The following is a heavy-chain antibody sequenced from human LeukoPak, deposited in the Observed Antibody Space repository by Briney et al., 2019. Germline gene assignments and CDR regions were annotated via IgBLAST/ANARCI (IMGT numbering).Heavy chain of an antibody. Sequence: GASVKVSCKASGYTFTSYGISWVRQAPGQGLEWMGWISAYNGNTSYAQKLQGRVTMTTDTSTSTAYMELRSLRSDDTAVYYCARWGQTLRWELLRRTRGDWFDPWGQGTLVTVSS. D-gene: IGHD1-26*01. CDR3: ARWGQTLRWELLRRTRGDWFDP. V-gene: IGHV1-18*01. CDR1: GYTFTSYG. CDR2: ISAYNGNT. J-gene: IGHJ5*02.